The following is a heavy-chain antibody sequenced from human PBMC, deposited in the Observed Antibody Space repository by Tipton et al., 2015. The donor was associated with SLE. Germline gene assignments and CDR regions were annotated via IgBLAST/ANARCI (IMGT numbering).Heavy chain of an antibody. Sequence: TLSLTCAVYGGSFSGYYWSWIRQPPGKGLEWIGNIYYSGSTYYNPSLKIRLTISVDTSKNQFSLKLSSVTAADTAVYYCATLTVTIPRWFDPWGQGTLVTVSS. CDR3: ATLTVTIPRWFDP. D-gene: IGHD4-17*01. CDR1: GGSFSGYY. J-gene: IGHJ5*02. CDR2: IYYSGST. V-gene: IGHV4-34*01.